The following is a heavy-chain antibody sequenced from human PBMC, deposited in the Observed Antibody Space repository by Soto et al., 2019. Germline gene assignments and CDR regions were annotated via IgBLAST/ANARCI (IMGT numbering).Heavy chain of an antibody. J-gene: IGHJ4*02. D-gene: IGHD5-18*01. CDR1: GGSISSGGYY. Sequence: SETLSLTCTVSGGSISSGGYYWSWIRQHPGKGLEWIGYIYYSGSTYYNPSLKSRVTISVDTSKNQFSLKLSSVTAADTAVYYCARVVDTAMVFDYWGQGTLVTVSS. CDR2: IYYSGST. CDR3: ARVVDTAMVFDY. V-gene: IGHV4-31*03.